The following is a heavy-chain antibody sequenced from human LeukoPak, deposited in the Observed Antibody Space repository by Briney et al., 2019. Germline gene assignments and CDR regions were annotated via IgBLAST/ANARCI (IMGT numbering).Heavy chain of an antibody. CDR1: GYTFTSYD. CDR2: MNPNSGNT. CDR3: AMTRRGYGNDFDY. J-gene: IGHJ4*02. Sequence: ASVKVSCKASGYTFTSYDINWVRQATGQGLEWMGWMNPNSGNTGYAQKFQGRVTMTRNTSISTAYMELSSLRSEDTAVYYCAMTRRGYGNDFDYWGQGTLVTVSS. V-gene: IGHV1-8*01. D-gene: IGHD5-18*01.